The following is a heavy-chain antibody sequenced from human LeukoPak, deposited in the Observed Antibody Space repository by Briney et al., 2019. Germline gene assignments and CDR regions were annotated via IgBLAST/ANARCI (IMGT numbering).Heavy chain of an antibody. CDR3: ARGIPNYDFWSGYYTSY. D-gene: IGHD3-3*01. CDR1: GFSFSSYA. Sequence: GGSLRLSCAASGFSFSSYAMTWVRQAPGEGLEWVSSISPSGGGTYYADSVKGRFTISRDNAKNSLYLQMNSLRAEDTAVYYCARGIPNYDFWSGYYTSYWGQGTLVTVSS. V-gene: IGHV3-21*01. CDR2: ISPSGGGT. J-gene: IGHJ4*02.